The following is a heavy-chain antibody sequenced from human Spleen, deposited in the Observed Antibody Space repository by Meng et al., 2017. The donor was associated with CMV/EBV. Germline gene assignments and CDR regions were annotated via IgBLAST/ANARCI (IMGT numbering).Heavy chain of an antibody. J-gene: IGHJ4*02. CDR1: GGSIRSSRSS. V-gene: IGHV4-39*01. D-gene: IGHD3-3*01. CDR3: ARQGVRRDYYFDY. Sequence: VSGGSIRSSRSSWGWIRQPPGKGLGWIGSIYYSGSTYYNPSLKSRVTISVDTSKNQFSLKLSSVTAADTAVYYCARQGVRRDYYFDYWGQGTLVTVSS. CDR2: IYYSGST.